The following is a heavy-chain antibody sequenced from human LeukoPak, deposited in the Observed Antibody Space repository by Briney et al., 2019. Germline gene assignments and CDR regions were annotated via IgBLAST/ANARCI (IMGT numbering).Heavy chain of an antibody. Sequence: PGGSLRLSCAASGFTFGNSWGQWVRHAPGKGLVGVSLINADGSSATYADSVKCRFTISRHNATNTLSLQMNSLTIEDTAVYYCVVVVEPPDSDGFDVWGQGTMITVSS. V-gene: IGHV3-74*01. CDR1: GFTFGNSW. CDR2: INADGSSA. D-gene: IGHD1-14*01. CDR3: VVVVEPPDSDGFDV. J-gene: IGHJ3*01.